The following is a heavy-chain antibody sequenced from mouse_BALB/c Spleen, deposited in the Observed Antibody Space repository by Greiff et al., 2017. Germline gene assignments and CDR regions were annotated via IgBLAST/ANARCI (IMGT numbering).Heavy chain of an antibody. CDR3: TRSGYDYDANYFDY. CDR1: GYTFTSYW. J-gene: IGHJ2*01. V-gene: IGHV1S22*01. Sequence: LQQPGSELVRPGASVKLSCKASGYTFTSYWMHWVKQRHGQGLEWIGNIYPGSGSTNYDEKFKSKGTLTVDTSSSTAYMHLSSLTSEDSAVYYCTRSGYDYDANYFDYWGQGTTLTVSS. D-gene: IGHD2-4*01. CDR2: IYPGSGST.